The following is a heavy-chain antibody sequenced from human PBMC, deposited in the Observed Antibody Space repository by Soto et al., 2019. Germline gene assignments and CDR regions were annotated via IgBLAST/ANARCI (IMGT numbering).Heavy chain of an antibody. D-gene: IGHD3-22*01. CDR1: GGTFSSYA. CDR3: ARDAGSSSGFTYGMDV. Sequence: ASVKVSCKASGGTFSSYAISWVRQAPGQGLEWMGGIIPIFGTANYAQKFQGRVTITADESTSTAYMELSSLRSEDTAVYYCARDAGSSSGFTYGMDVWGQGTTVTVSS. J-gene: IGHJ6*02. CDR2: IIPIFGTA. V-gene: IGHV1-69*13.